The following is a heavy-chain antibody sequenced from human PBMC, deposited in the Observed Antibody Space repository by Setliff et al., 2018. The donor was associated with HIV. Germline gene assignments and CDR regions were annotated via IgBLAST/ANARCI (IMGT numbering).Heavy chain of an antibody. CDR2: INHSGST. CDR1: GGSFSGYY. V-gene: IGHV4-34*01. J-gene: IGHJ4*02. CDR3: AKLDGDGLWTNYYFDY. Sequence: PSETLSLTCAVYGGSFSGYYWSWIRQPPGKGLEWIGEINHSGSTNYNSSLKSRVTISVDTSKNQFSLKLTSVTAEETAVYYCAKLDGDGLWTNYYFDYWGQGTLVTVSS. D-gene: IGHD3-16*01.